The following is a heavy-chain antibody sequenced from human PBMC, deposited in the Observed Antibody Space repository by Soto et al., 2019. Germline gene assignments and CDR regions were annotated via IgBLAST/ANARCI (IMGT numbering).Heavy chain of an antibody. CDR2: IYYSGST. D-gene: IGHD3-22*01. V-gene: IGHV4-30-4*01. J-gene: IGHJ3*02. Sequence: SETLSLTCTVSGGSISSGDYYWSWIRQPPGKGLEWIGYIYYSGSTYYNPSLKSRVTISVDTSKNQFSLKLSSVTAADTAVYYCARDVKAFWYYYDSSGYSYAFDIWGQGTMVTVSS. CDR1: GGSISSGDYY. CDR3: ARDVKAFWYYYDSSGYSYAFDI.